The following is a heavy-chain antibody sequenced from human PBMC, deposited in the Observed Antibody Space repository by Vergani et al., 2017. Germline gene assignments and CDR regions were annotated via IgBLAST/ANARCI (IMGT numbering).Heavy chain of an antibody. CDR2: IYCSGST. J-gene: IGHJ4*02. V-gene: IGHV4-31*03. Sequence: QVQLQESGPGLVKPSQTLSLTCTVSGGSISSGGYYWSWIRQHPGKGLEWIGYIYCSGSTYYNPSLKSRVTISVDTSKNQFSLKLSSVTAAYTAVYYCARVGSDDILTGYPDYFDYWGQGTLVTVSS. CDR3: ARVGSDDILTGYPDYFDY. D-gene: IGHD3-9*01. CDR1: GGSISSGGYY.